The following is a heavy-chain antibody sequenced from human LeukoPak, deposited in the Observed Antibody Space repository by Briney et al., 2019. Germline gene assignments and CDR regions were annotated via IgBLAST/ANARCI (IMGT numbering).Heavy chain of an antibody. J-gene: IGHJ4*02. D-gene: IGHD3-16*02. CDR1: GFTFSSYS. Sequence: GGSPRLSCAASGFTFSSYSMNWVRQAPGKGLEWVSYISSSSSTIYYADSVKGRFTISRDNAKNSLYLQMNSLRAEDTAVYYCASFRYGYVWGSYRYEKHVDYWGQGTLVTVSS. V-gene: IGHV3-48*01. CDR2: ISSSSSTI. CDR3: ASFRYGYVWGSYRYEKHVDY.